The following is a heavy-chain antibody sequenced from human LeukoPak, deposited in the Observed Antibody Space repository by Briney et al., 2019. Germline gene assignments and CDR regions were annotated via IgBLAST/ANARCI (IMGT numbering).Heavy chain of an antibody. CDR2: IYYSGST. D-gene: IGHD3-22*01. CDR3: ASTDSSGYYYHS. J-gene: IGHJ5*02. CDR1: GASISSSSYY. V-gene: IGHV4-39*07. Sequence: SETLSLTCTVSGASISSSSYYWGWIRQPPGKGLEWIGSIYYSGSTYYNPSLKSRVTISVDTPKNQFSLKLSSVTAADTAMYYCASTDSSGYYYHSWGQGTLVAVSS.